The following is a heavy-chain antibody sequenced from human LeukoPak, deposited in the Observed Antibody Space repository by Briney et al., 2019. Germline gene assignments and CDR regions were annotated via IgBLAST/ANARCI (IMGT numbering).Heavy chain of an antibody. J-gene: IGHJ3*02. Sequence: ASVKVSCKASGYTFTSYGISWVRQAPGQGLEWMGWISAYNGNTNYAQKFQGRVTITADKSTSTAYMELSSLRSEDTAVYYCARSTGDKGAFDIWGQGTMVTVSS. CDR2: ISAYNGNT. V-gene: IGHV1-18*01. CDR3: ARSTGDKGAFDI. CDR1: GYTFTSYG. D-gene: IGHD7-27*01.